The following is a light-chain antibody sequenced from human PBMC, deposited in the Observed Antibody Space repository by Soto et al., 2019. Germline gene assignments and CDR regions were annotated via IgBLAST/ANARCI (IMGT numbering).Light chain of an antibody. CDR1: SSNIGAGYD. V-gene: IGLV1-40*01. CDR2: GNN. CDR3: QSYDSSLSVWV. Sequence: QSVLTQPPSVSGAPGQRVTISCTGISSNIGAGYDVHWYHQLPGTAPKLLIYGNNNRPSGVPDRFSGSRSGTSASLAITGLQAEDEADYYCQSYDSSLSVWVFGGGTKLTVL. J-gene: IGLJ3*02.